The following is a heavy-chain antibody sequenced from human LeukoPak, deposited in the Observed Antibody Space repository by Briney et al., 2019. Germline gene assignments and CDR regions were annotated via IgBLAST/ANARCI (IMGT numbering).Heavy chain of an antibody. CDR2: IYYSGST. CDR1: GGSISSSSYY. V-gene: IGHV4-39*01. J-gene: IGHJ4*02. D-gene: IGHD3-16*01. Sequence: PSETLSFTCTVSGGSISSSSYYWGWIRQPPAKGLEWIGSIYYSGSTYYNPSLKSRVTISVDTSKNQFSLKLTSVTAADTAVYYCARQPRMITFGGAPYYFDYWGQGTLVTVSS. CDR3: ARQPRMITFGGAPYYFDY.